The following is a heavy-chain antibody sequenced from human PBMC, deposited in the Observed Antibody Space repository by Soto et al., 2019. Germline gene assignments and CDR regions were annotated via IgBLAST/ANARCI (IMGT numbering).Heavy chain of an antibody. CDR2: INPSGGSP. Sequence: QVQLVQSGAEVKKPGASVKISCKASGYTFTSYYMHWVRQAPGQGLEWMGVINPSGGSPNYAQKLQGRVAMTRDTSTSTVYMELNSLRSEDTAVYYCARPPYPGCINAVCYPLDYWGQGTLGTVSS. CDR1: GYTFTSYY. J-gene: IGHJ4*02. D-gene: IGHD2-8*01. V-gene: IGHV1-46*01. CDR3: ARPPYPGCINAVCYPLDY.